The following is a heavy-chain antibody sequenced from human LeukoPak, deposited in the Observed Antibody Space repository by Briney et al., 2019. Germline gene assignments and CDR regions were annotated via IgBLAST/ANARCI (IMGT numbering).Heavy chain of an antibody. D-gene: IGHD3-10*01. CDR2: IRYDGSNK. V-gene: IGHV3-30*02. Sequence: PGGSLRLSCAASGFTFSSYGMHWVRQAPGKGLEWVAFIRYDGSNKYYADSVKGRFTISRDNSKNTLYLQMNSLRAEDTAVYYCAKGLPMVRGVTFDYWGQGTLVTVSS. CDR1: GFTFSSYG. CDR3: AKGLPMVRGVTFDY. J-gene: IGHJ4*02.